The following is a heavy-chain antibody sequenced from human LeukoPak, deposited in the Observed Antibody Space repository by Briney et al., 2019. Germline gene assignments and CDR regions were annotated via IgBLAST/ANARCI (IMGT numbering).Heavy chain of an antibody. CDR2: ISTDGSST. CDR3: ARDLYSGSVDY. CDR1: AFTFTTYW. Sequence: GGSLRLSCAASAFTFTTYWMHWLRQSPGQGPLWVSHISTDGSSTDYADSVKGRFTISRDNAKNTVYLQMNSLRAEDTAVYYCARDLYSGSVDYWGQGTLVTVSS. D-gene: IGHD6-6*01. J-gene: IGHJ4*02. V-gene: IGHV3-74*01.